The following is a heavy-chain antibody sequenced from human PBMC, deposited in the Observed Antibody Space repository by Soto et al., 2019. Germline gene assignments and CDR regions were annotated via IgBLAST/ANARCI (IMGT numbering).Heavy chain of an antibody. D-gene: IGHD3-3*02. Sequence: GGSLRLSCAASGFTFSSYAMHWVRQAPGKGPEWVAVISYDGSNKYYADSVKGRFTISRDNSKNTLYLQMNSLRAEDTAVYYCARSSNRGNWFDPWGQGTLVTVSS. V-gene: IGHV3-30-3*01. CDR2: ISYDGSNK. CDR3: ARSSNRGNWFDP. CDR1: GFTFSSYA. J-gene: IGHJ5*02.